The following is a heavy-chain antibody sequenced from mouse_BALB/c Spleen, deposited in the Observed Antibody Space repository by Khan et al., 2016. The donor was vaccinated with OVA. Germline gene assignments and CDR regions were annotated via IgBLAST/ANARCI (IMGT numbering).Heavy chain of an antibody. CDR1: GYSITSDYA. D-gene: IGHD1-1*01. Sequence: EVQLQESGPGLVKPSQSLSLTCTVTGYSITSDYAWNWIRQFPGNKLEWMGFISYSGNTNYNPSLKSRISITRDTSKNQFFLQLNSVTTEDTASYCCASVYGGDFDYWGQGTTLTVSS. CDR3: ASVYGGDFDY. J-gene: IGHJ2*01. CDR2: ISYSGNT. V-gene: IGHV3-2*02.